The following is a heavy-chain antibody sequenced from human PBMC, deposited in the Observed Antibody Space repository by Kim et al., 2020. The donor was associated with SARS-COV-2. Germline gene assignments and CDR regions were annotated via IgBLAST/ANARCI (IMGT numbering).Heavy chain of an antibody. Sequence: TKYSQKFQGRVTITRDTSASTAYMELSSLRSEDTAVYYCARGTVATSNDYWGQGTLVTVSS. V-gene: IGHV1-3*01. D-gene: IGHD5-12*01. J-gene: IGHJ4*02. CDR3: ARGTVATSNDY. CDR2: T.